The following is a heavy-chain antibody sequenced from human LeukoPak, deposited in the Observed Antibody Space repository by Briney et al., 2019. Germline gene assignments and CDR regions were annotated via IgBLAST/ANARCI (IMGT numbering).Heavy chain of an antibody. CDR1: GFTFSSYT. V-gene: IGHV3-21*06. J-gene: IGHJ3*02. CDR2: ISSSSSYI. D-gene: IGHD3-9*01. CDR3: ARDTYDILTGYYKWAFDI. Sequence: PGGSLRLSCAASGFTFSSYTMNWVRQAPGKGLEWVSSISSSSSYIYYADSVKGRFTISRDNAKNSLYLQMNSLRAEDTAVYCCARDTYDILTGYYKWAFDIWGQGTMVTVSS.